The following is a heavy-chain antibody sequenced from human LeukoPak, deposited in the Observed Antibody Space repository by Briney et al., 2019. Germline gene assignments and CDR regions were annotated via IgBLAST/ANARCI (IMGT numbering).Heavy chain of an antibody. CDR3: ATLVFSSGWYFDY. V-gene: IGHV1-24*01. CDR1: GYTLTELS. D-gene: IGHD6-19*01. CDR2: FDPEDGET. J-gene: IGHJ4*02. Sequence: ASVKVSCKVSGYTLTELSMHWVRQAPGKGLEWMGGFDPEDGETIYAQKFQGRVTMTEDTSTGTAYMELSSLRSEDTAVYYCATLVFSSGWYFDYWGQGTLVTVSS.